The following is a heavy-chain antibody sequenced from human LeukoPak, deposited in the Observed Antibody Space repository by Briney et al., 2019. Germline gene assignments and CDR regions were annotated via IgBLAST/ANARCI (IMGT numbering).Heavy chain of an antibody. J-gene: IGHJ4*02. CDR3: ARVGYNDYDLDY. CDR1: AFTFSRYG. V-gene: IGHV3-7*01. D-gene: IGHD5-12*01. Sequence: QTGGSLRLSCAASAFTFSRYGMSWVRQAPGKGLEWVANINEGANAKYYVDSVKGRFTISRDNAKNSLYLQMNSLRVEDTAVYYCARVGYNDYDLDYWGQGALVTVSS. CDR2: INEGANAK.